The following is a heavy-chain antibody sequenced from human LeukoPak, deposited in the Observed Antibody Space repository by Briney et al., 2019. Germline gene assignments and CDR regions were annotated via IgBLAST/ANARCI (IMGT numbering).Heavy chain of an antibody. J-gene: IGHJ4*02. D-gene: IGHD4/OR15-4a*01. V-gene: IGHV1-69*05. CDR3: AERGGFGANAFYYFDY. Sequence: ASVKVSCKASVGTFRNFAFSWVRQAPGQGLEWMGGIIPIFGAPIYAQKFQGRVTITTDDSTSTVYVGVSSLKSEGRGVCYCAERGGFGANAFYYFDYWGQGTLVTVSS. CDR1: VGTFRNFA. CDR2: IIPIFGAP.